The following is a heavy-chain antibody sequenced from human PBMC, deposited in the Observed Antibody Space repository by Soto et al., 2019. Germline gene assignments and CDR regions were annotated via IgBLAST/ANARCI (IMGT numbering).Heavy chain of an antibody. Sequence: PSETLSLTCTVSGGSISSYYWSWIRQPPGKGLEWIGYIYYSGSTNYNPSLKSRVTISVDTSKNQFSLKLSSVTAADTAVYYCARRPLAITNFGVAHAFDIWGQGTMVTVSS. V-gene: IGHV4-59*01. CDR1: GGSISSYY. J-gene: IGHJ3*02. D-gene: IGHD3-3*01. CDR3: ARRPLAITNFGVAHAFDI. CDR2: IYYSGST.